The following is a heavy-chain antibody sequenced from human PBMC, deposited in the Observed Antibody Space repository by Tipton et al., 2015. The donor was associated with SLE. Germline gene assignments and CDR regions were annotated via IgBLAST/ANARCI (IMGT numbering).Heavy chain of an antibody. D-gene: IGHD4-17*01. CDR3: ASLRFYGDYDLGR. Sequence: TLSLTCYVTGVSISNYYWTWIRQSPGKGLEWIGNVFYNGETNYNPSLKGRVTISLDTSMKQFSLNLMSVTSADTAVYYCASLRFYGDYDLGRWGQGALVTVSP. CDR2: VFYNGET. J-gene: IGHJ4*02. V-gene: IGHV4-59*01. CDR1: GVSISNYY.